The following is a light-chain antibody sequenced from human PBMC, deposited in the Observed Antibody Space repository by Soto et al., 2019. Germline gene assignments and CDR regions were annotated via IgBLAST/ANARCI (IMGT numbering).Light chain of an antibody. Sequence: VLTQPPSVSWAPGQRVTISCTGSSSNIGAGHDVHWYQHLPGTTPKLLIYGNGNRPSGVPDRFSGSKSGTSASLAITGLQAEDEADYYCQSYDSSLSGSEVFGTGTKATVL. J-gene: IGLJ1*01. V-gene: IGLV1-40*01. CDR2: GNG. CDR3: QSYDSSLSGSEV. CDR1: SSNIGAGHD.